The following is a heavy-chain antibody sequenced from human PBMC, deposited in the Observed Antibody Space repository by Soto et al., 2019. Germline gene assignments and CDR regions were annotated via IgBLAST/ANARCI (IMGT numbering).Heavy chain of an antibody. CDR2: IYPGDSDT. V-gene: IGHV5-51*01. CDR1: GYSFTIYW. Sequence: GESLKISCNGSGYSFTIYWIGWVRQMPGKGLEWMGIIYPGDSDTRYSPSFQGQVTISADKSISTAYLQWSSLKASDTAMYYCARALAGYLYYFDYWGQGTLVTVSS. J-gene: IGHJ4*02. D-gene: IGHD5-18*01. CDR3: ARALAGYLYYFDY.